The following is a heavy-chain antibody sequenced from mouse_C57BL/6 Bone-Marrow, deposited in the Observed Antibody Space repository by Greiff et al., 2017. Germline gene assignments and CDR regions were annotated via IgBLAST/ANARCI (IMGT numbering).Heavy chain of an antibody. CDR2: IYPRDGST. D-gene: IGHD1-1*01. CDR3: ARLEFYGSSGDWYFDV. CDR1: GYTFTSYD. Sequence: VHLVESGPELVKPGASVKLSCKASGYTFTSYDINWVKQRPGQGLEWIGWIYPRDGSTKYNEKFKGKATLTVDTSSSTAYMGLHSLTSQDSAVYFCARLEFYGSSGDWYFDVWGTGTTVTVSS. J-gene: IGHJ1*03. V-gene: IGHV1-85*01.